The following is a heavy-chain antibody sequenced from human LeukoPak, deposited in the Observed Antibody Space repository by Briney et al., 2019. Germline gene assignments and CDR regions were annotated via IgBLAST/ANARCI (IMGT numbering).Heavy chain of an antibody. CDR3: ARDMYDFWSGYYNEPGAY. Sequence: TGGSLRLSCAASGFTFSSYGMHGVRQAPGKGLEWVAVIWYDGSNKYYADSVKGRFTISRDNSKNTLYLQMNSLRAEDTAVYYCARDMYDFWSGYYNEPGAYWGQGTLVTVSS. J-gene: IGHJ4*02. V-gene: IGHV3-33*01. CDR1: GFTFSSYG. CDR2: IWYDGSNK. D-gene: IGHD3-3*01.